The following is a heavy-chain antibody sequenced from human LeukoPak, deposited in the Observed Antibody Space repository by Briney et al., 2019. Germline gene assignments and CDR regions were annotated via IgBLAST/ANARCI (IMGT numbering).Heavy chain of an antibody. Sequence: ASVKVSCKASGYTFTGYYMHWVRQAPGQGLEWMGWINPNSGGTNYAQKFQGRVTMTRDTSISTAYMELSRLRSDDTAVYYCARCRDVYSDDAFDIWGQGTMLTVSS. J-gene: IGHJ3*02. CDR1: GYTFTGYY. CDR2: INPNSGGT. V-gene: IGHV1-2*02. CDR3: ARCRDVYSDDAFDI. D-gene: IGHD5-24*01.